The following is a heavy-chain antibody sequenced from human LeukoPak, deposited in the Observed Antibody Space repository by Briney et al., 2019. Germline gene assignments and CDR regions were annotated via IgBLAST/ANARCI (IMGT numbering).Heavy chain of an antibody. J-gene: IGHJ4*02. CDR2: MNPNSGNT. Sequence: ASVKVSCKASGYTFTSYDINWVRQATGQGLEWMGWMNPNSGNTGYAQKFQGRVTMSRNTSISTAYMELSSLRSEDTAVYYCARGQMKTLLLWFGGNDYWGQGTLVTVSS. V-gene: IGHV1-8*01. CDR3: ARGQMKTLLLWFGGNDY. D-gene: IGHD3-10*01. CDR1: GYTFTSYD.